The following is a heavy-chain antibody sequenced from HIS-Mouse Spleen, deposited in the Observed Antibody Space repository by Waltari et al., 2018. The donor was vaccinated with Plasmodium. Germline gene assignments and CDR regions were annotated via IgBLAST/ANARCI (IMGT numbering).Heavy chain of an antibody. CDR1: GFTCSSSW. CDR2: IKQDGSEK. CDR3: ASSWYWYFDL. V-gene: IGHV3-7*01. Sequence: VQLVESGGGLVQPGGSLRLSCAAAGFTCSSSWMSWVRQAPGKGLEWVANIKQDGSEKYYVDSVKGRFTISRDNAKNSLYLQMNSLRAEDTAVYYCASSWYWYFDLWGRGTLVTVSS. J-gene: IGHJ2*01. D-gene: IGHD6-13*01.